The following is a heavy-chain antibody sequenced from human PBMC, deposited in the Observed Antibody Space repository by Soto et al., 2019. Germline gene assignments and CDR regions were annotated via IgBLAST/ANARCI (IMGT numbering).Heavy chain of an antibody. Sequence: EVQLVESGGGLVQPGGSLRLSCAASGFTLSNYWMHWARQAPGKGLVWVSRISSDGSSTNYADSVKGRFTISRDNAKNTLHLQMNSLRAEDTAVYYCARVHYCSSSSCYSYFDSWGQGTLVTVSS. J-gene: IGHJ4*02. V-gene: IGHV3-74*01. CDR3: ARVHYCSSSSCYSYFDS. D-gene: IGHD2-2*01. CDR2: ISSDGSST. CDR1: GFTLSNYW.